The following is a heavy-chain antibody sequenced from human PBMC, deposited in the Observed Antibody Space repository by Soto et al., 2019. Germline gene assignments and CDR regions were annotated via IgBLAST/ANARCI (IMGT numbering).Heavy chain of an antibody. CDR1: GGSISSYY. CDR2: IYYSGST. D-gene: IGHD5-12*01. CDR3: ARVDIVATKSLDYYYYGMDV. V-gene: IGHV4-59*01. Sequence: SETLSLTCTVSGGSISSYYWSWIRQPPGKGLEWIGYIYYSGSTNYNPSLKSRVTISVDTSKNQFSLKLSSVTAADTAVYYCARVDIVATKSLDYYYYGMDVSAQGTTVTVSS. J-gene: IGHJ6*01.